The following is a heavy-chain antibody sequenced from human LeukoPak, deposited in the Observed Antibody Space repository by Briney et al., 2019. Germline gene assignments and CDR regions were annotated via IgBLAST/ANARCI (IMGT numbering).Heavy chain of an antibody. Sequence: GGSLRLSCAASGFTFSDYYMSWIRQAPGKGLEWVSYISSSSSYTNFADSVKGRFTISRDNAKNSLYLQMNRLRAEDTAVYYCARDRSCTNGVCYDAFDIWGQGTMVTVSS. V-gene: IGHV3-11*06. CDR2: ISSSSSYT. CDR3: ARDRSCTNGVCYDAFDI. D-gene: IGHD2-8*01. CDR1: GFTFSDYY. J-gene: IGHJ3*02.